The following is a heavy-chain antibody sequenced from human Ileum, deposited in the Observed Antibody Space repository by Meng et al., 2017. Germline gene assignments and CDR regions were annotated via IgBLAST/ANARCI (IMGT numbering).Heavy chain of an antibody. CDR2: IYYSGTT. Sequence: QVQLHESGPGLVKPSQTLSLTCTVSGGSINSAGYYWSWIRQHPGKGLEWIGYIYYSGTTYYNPSLKSRVAISIDTSNNQFSLKLSSVTAADTAVYYCARAPSGGSGVYGWFDPWGQGTLVTVSS. CDR3: ARAPSGGSGVYGWFDP. J-gene: IGHJ5*02. D-gene: IGHD3-10*01. V-gene: IGHV4-31*03. CDR1: GGSINSAGYY.